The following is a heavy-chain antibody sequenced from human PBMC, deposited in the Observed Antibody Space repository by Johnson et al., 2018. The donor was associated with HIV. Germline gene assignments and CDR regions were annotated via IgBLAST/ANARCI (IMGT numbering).Heavy chain of an antibody. CDR3: ARDLIKQQFFELLSEGYGVFDI. J-gene: IGHJ3*02. Sequence: QVQLVESGGGVVQPGRSLRLSCAASGFIFSSYAMHWVRQAPGKGLEWVGLISYDGSNKYYADSVKGRFIISRDNSKKTLDLQTNSLRAEDTAVYYCARDLIKQQFFELLSEGYGVFDIWGQGTMVTVSS. D-gene: IGHD3-3*01. CDR1: GFIFSSYA. CDR2: ISYDGSNK. V-gene: IGHV3-30-3*01.